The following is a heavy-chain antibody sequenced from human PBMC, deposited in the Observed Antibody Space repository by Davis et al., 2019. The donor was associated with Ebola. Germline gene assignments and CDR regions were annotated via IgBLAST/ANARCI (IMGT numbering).Heavy chain of an antibody. J-gene: IGHJ4*02. Sequence: ASVKVSCKASGYIFTGYYMHWVRQAPGQGLEWMGWIGLNSGDTKYGKKFQGRVTMTRDTSISTAYMELSRLRSDDTAVYYCARVETTVTTYDYWGQGTLVTVSS. CDR2: IGLNSGDT. CDR1: GYIFTGYY. V-gene: IGHV1-2*02. CDR3: ARVETTVTTYDY. D-gene: IGHD4-17*01.